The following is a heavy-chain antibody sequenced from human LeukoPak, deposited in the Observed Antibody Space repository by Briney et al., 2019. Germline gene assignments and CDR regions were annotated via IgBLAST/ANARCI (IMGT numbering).Heavy chain of an antibody. Sequence: PSETLSLTCTVSGGPISNYYWSWIRQPPGKGLEWIGYIYYSGSTNYNPSLKSRVTISIDTSKNQFSLKLNSVTAADTAVYYCARGGFVVPAAFVYWGQGTLVTVSS. D-gene: IGHD2-2*01. CDR2: IYYSGST. CDR1: GGPISNYY. J-gene: IGHJ4*02. CDR3: ARGGFVVPAAFVY. V-gene: IGHV4-59*01.